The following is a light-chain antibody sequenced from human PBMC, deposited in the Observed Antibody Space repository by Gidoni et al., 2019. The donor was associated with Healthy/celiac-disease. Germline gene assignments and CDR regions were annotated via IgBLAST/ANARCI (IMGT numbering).Light chain of an antibody. Sequence: QSALTQPPLASGIPGHRLTISCSGSSSNIGSNTVNWYQQLPGTAPKLLIHSSNQRPAGVPDRFSGSKSGTSAALAISGLQSEDEADYYCAAWDDSLNGWVFGGGTKLTVL. CDR1: SSNIGSNT. CDR2: SSN. J-gene: IGLJ3*02. V-gene: IGLV1-44*01. CDR3: AAWDDSLNGWV.